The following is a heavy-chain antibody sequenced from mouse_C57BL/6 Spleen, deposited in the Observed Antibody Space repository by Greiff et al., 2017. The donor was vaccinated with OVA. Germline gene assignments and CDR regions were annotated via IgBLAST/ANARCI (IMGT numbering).Heavy chain of an antibody. V-gene: IGHV5-17*01. CDR2: ISSGSSTI. D-gene: IGHD2-5*01. CDR3: ARSNYVGAMDY. CDR1: GFTFSDYG. J-gene: IGHJ4*01. Sequence: EVMLVESGGGLVKPGGSLKLSCAASGFTFSDYGMHWVRQAPEKGLEWVAYISSGSSTIYYADKVKGRFTISRDNAKNTLFLQMTSLRSEDTAMYYCARSNYVGAMDYWGQGTSVTVSS.